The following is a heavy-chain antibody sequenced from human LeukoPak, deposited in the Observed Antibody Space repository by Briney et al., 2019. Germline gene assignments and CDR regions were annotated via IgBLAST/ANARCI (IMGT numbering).Heavy chain of an antibody. CDR1: GYTFTNYY. Sequence: GASVKVSCKASGYTFTNYYIHSVRQAPGQGLEWMGTINPNGGATSYAQKLQGRVTMTRDTSTSTVYMDLSSLRSEDTAVYYCARESIVVALGWFDPWGQGTLVTVSS. CDR2: INPNGGAT. V-gene: IGHV1-46*04. D-gene: IGHD1-26*01. J-gene: IGHJ5*02. CDR3: ARESIVVALGWFDP.